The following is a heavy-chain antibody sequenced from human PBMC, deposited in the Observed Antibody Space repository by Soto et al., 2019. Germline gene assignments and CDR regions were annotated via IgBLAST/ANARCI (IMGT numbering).Heavy chain of an antibody. CDR2: MFYSGTT. Sequence: PSETLSLTCTVSGGSISSGDYYWSWIRQPPGKGLEWIGHMFYSGTTYYNPSLKSRVTISVDTAKDQFSLKLNSVTAADTAVYYCARVPLYFGDLTFDSWGQGALVTVSS. J-gene: IGHJ4*02. D-gene: IGHD3-10*01. V-gene: IGHV4-30-4*01. CDR3: ARVPLYFGDLTFDS. CDR1: GGSISSGDYY.